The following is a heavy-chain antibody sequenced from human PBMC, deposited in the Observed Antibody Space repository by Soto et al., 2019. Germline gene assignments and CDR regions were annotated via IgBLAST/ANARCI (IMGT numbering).Heavy chain of an antibody. Sequence: PSETLSLTCTVSGGSISSYYLSWIRQPPGKGLEWIGYIYYSGSTNYNPSLKSRVTISVDTSKNQFSLKLSSVTAADTAVYYCARVGYDFWSGYPTRGWFDPWGQGTLVTVSS. D-gene: IGHD3-3*01. V-gene: IGHV4-59*01. J-gene: IGHJ5*02. CDR3: ARVGYDFWSGYPTRGWFDP. CDR1: GGSISSYY. CDR2: IYYSGST.